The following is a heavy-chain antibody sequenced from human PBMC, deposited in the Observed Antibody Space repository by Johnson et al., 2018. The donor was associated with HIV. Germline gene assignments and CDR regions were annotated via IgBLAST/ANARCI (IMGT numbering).Heavy chain of an antibody. CDR1: GFTFSSYD. CDR2: MSSDGSNK. Sequence: QVQLLESGGGVVQPGGSLRLSCAASGFTFSSYDMHWVRQATGKGLEWVAVMSSDGSNKYYSDFVVGRFTISRDSSKNTLYLHMNSLSAEDRAVYYCARDKQPGNGRYDALDIWGQGTTVIVSS. CDR3: ARDKQPGNGRYDALDI. V-gene: IGHV3-30*03. J-gene: IGHJ3*02. D-gene: IGHD1-1*01.